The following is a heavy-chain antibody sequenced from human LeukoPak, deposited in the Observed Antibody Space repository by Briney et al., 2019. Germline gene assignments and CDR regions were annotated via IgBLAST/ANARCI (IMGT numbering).Heavy chain of an antibody. Sequence: SETLSLTCAVYGGSFSGYYWSWIRQPPGKGLEWIGEINHSGSTNYNPSLKSRVTISVDTSKNQFSLKLSSVTAADTAVYYCARVSQSVGATFYYYYYMDVWGKGTTVTISS. CDR3: ARVSQSVGATFYYYYYMDV. CDR1: GGSFSGYY. CDR2: INHSGST. D-gene: IGHD1-26*01. J-gene: IGHJ6*03. V-gene: IGHV4-34*01.